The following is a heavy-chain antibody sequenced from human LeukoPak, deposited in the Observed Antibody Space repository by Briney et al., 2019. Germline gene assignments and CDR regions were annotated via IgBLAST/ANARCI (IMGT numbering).Heavy chain of an antibody. D-gene: IGHD4-23*01. V-gene: IGHV1-3*02. CDR2: SNAGNGNT. CDR3: ARGSLGGNLDC. J-gene: IGHJ4*02. CDR1: GYTFTSYA. Sequence: ASVKVSCKASGYTFTSYAMHWVRQAPGQRLEWMGWSNAGNGNTKYSQEFQGRVTITRDTSASTTYMELGSLRSEDMAVYYCARGSLGGNLDCWGQGTLVTVSS.